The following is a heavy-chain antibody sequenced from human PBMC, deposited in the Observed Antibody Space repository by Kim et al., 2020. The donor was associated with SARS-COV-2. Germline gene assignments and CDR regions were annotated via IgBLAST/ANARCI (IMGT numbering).Heavy chain of an antibody. Sequence: GGSLRLSCAASGFTFSSYSMNWVRQAPGKGLEWVSSISSSSSYIYYADSVKGRFTISRDNAKNSLYLQMNSLRAEDTAVYYCARDRVVVVAVYYYYYGMDVWGQGTTVTVSS. V-gene: IGHV3-21*01. CDR3: ARDRVVVVAVYYYYYGMDV. J-gene: IGHJ6*02. D-gene: IGHD2-15*01. CDR1: GFTFSSYS. CDR2: ISSSSSYI.